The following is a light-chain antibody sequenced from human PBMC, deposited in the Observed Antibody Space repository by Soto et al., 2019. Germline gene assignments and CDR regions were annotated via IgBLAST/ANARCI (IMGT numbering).Light chain of an antibody. CDR1: SSDFGSYNL. J-gene: IGLJ1*01. CDR2: EDS. V-gene: IGLV2-23*01. Sequence: QSALTQPASVSGSPGQSITISCTGTSSDFGSYNLVSWYQQHPGKAPKLMIYEDSKRPSGVSNRFSGSKSGTTASLTISGLQAEDDADYYCCSYAGSSTYVFGTGTKLTVL. CDR3: CSYAGSSTYV.